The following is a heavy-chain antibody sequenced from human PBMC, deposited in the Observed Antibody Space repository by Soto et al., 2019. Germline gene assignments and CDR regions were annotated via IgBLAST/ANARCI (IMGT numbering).Heavy chain of an antibody. V-gene: IGHV5-51*01. CDR2: IYPGDSDT. D-gene: IGHD6-19*01. J-gene: IGHJ4*02. CDR3: ARLPLKEIAVAGLDY. CDR1: GYSFTSYW. Sequence: GESLKISCKGSGYSFTSYWIGWVRQMPGKGLEWMGIIYPGDSDTRYSPSFQGQATISADKSISTAYLQWSSLKASDTAMYYCARLPLKEIAVAGLDYWGQGTLVTAPQ.